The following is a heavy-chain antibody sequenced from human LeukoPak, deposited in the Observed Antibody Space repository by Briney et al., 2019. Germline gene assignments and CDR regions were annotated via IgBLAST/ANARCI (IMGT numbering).Heavy chain of an antibody. D-gene: IGHD2-15*01. CDR3: AKGQLRYCSGGSCYAPDDY. CDR2: ISYDGSNK. V-gene: IGHV3-30*18. J-gene: IGHJ4*02. CDR1: GFTFSSYG. Sequence: GGPLRLSCAASGFTFSSYGMHWVRQAPGKGLEWVAVISYDGSNKYYADSVKGRFTISRDNSKNTLYLQMNSLRAEDTAVYYCAKGQLRYCSGGSCYAPDDYWGQGTLVTVSS.